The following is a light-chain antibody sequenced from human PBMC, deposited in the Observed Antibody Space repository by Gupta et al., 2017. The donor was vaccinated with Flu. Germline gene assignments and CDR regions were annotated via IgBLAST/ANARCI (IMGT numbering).Light chain of an antibody. CDR1: SSNIGNNA. V-gene: IGLV1-36*01. CDR3: AAWDDSRNVHV. Sequence: SVLTQPPSVSAAPRPRVTISCSGSSSNIGNNAVNWYQQLPGKAPKLLIYYDDLLPSGVSDRFSGSKSGTSASLAISGLQAEDEADYYCAAWDDSRNVHVFGTGTKVTVL. CDR2: YDD. J-gene: IGLJ1*01.